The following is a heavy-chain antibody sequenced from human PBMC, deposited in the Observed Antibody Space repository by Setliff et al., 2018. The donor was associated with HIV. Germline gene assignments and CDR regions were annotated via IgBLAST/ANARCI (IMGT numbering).Heavy chain of an antibody. CDR3: ARGTLYYYDTGGYSYFDY. CDR1: GDSISTSNSY. CDR2: TYNSEST. D-gene: IGHD3-22*01. V-gene: IGHV4-61*05. Sequence: LSLTCTVSGDSISTSNSYWGWVRQPPGKGLEWIGHTYNSESTKYNPSLKSRVTISVDTSKNQFSLKLSSVTAADTAVFYCARGTLYYYDTGGYSYFDYWGQGTLVTVSS. J-gene: IGHJ4*02.